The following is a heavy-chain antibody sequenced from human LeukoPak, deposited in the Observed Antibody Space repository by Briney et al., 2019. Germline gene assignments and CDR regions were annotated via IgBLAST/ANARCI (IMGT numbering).Heavy chain of an antibody. CDR2: IYTSGST. V-gene: IGHV4-61*02. Sequence: SETLSLTCTVSGGSISSGSYYWSWIRQPAGKGLEWIGRIYTSGSTNYNPSLKSRVTISVDTSKNQFSLKLSSVTAADTAVYYCARSRRSYYMDVWGKGTTVTVSS. J-gene: IGHJ6*03. CDR3: ARSRRSYYMDV. CDR1: GGSISSGSYY.